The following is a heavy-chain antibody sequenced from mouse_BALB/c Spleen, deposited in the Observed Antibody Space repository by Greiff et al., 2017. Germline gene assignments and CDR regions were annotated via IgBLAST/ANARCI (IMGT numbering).Heavy chain of an antibody. CDR3: ARGNYGSSYVGFAY. V-gene: IGHV5-6-5*01. CDR1: GFTFSSYA. D-gene: IGHD1-1*01. J-gene: IGHJ3*01. Sequence: EVQRVESGGGLVKPGGSLKLSCAASGFTFSSYAMSWVRQTPEKRLEWVASISSGGSTYYPDSVKGRFTISRDNARNILYLQMSSLRSEDTAMYYCARGNYGSSYVGFAYWGQGTLVTVSA. CDR2: ISSGGST.